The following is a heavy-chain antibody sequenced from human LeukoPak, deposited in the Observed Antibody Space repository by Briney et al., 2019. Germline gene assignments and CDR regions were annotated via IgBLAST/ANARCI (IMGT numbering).Heavy chain of an antibody. CDR2: IYYSGST. V-gene: IGHV4-31*03. J-gene: IGHJ2*01. CDR3: ARGRGAAMVRQWFFDL. Sequence: SETLSLTCTVSGGSISSGGYYWSWIRQHPGKGLEWIGYIYYSGSTYYNPSLKSRVTISVDTSKNQFSLKLSSVTAADTAVYYCARGRGAAMVRQWFFDLWGRGTLVTVSS. D-gene: IGHD5-18*01. CDR1: GGSISSGGYY.